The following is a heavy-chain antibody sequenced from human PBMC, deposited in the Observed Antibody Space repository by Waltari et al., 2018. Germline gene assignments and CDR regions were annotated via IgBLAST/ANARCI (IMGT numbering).Heavy chain of an antibody. CDR3: ARLVGDAREYYFDY. J-gene: IGHJ4*02. CDR2: TNPNSGGT. D-gene: IGHD1-26*01. Sequence: QVQQVQSGAEVKKPGASVKVSCKASGYTFTGSYMHWVRQAPGQGLEWMGRTNPNSGGTNYAQKFQGRVTMTRDTSISTAYMELSRLRSDDTAVYYCARLVGDAREYYFDYWGQGTLVTVSS. V-gene: IGHV1-2*06. CDR1: GYTFTGSY.